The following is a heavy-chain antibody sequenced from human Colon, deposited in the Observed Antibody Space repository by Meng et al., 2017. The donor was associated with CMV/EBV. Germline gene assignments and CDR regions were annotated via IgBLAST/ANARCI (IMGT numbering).Heavy chain of an antibody. D-gene: IGHD3-10*01. J-gene: IGHJ6*02. V-gene: IGHV3-23*01. CDR3: ARPMARGILNYYYYGLDV. Sequence: GGSLRFSCAASGFIFSSFAMIWVRQAPGKGLEWVSAISGDAESTYYADSVKGRFTISRDKSENTVYLQMNSLGAEDTAVYYCARPMARGILNYYYYGLDVWGQGTTVTVSS. CDR1: GFIFSSFA. CDR2: ISGDAEST.